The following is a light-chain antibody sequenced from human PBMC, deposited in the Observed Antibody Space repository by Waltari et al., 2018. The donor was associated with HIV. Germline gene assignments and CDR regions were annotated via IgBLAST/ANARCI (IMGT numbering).Light chain of an antibody. CDR2: SND. CDR1: SSDIGRKT. CDR3: AAWDDSLNVWV. V-gene: IGLV1-44*01. Sequence: QSVLTQPPSASGPPGQMVTIPCSAASSDIGRKTVAWYQQVPGMAPQLLISSNDQRPSGIPDRFSGSKSGTSASLAVSGLQSEDEADYYCAAWDDSLNVWVFGGGTKLTVL. J-gene: IGLJ3*02.